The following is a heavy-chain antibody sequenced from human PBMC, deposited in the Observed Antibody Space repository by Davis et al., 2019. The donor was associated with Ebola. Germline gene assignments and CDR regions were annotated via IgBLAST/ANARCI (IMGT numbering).Heavy chain of an antibody. J-gene: IGHJ6*02. Sequence: GESLKISCAASGFTFSSYGMHWVRQAPGKGLEWVAVISYDGSNKYYADSVKGRFTISRDNSKNTLYLQMNSLRAEDTAVYYCARGYCSSTSCYSYLYYYGMDVWGQGTTVTVSS. V-gene: IGHV3-30*03. CDR2: ISYDGSNK. CDR3: ARGYCSSTSCYSYLYYYGMDV. D-gene: IGHD2-2*02. CDR1: GFTFSSYG.